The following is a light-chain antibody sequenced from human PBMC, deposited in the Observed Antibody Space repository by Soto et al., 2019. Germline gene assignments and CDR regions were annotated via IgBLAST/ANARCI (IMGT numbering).Light chain of an antibody. CDR2: GNT. V-gene: IGLV1-40*01. J-gene: IGLJ2*01. CDR1: SSNIGAGYD. CDR3: QSYDSRLSVSVV. Sequence: QSVLTQPPSVSGAPGQRVTISCTGSSSNIGAGYDVQWYQQLPGAAHRLLIFGNTNRPSGVPYRFSGSRSGSSASLAISGLQAEDEADDYCQSYDSRLSVSVVFGGGTKVTVL.